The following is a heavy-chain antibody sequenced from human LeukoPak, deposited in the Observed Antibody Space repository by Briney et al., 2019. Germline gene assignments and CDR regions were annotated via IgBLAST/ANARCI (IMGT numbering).Heavy chain of an antibody. J-gene: IGHJ4*02. CDR3: ASQTTYYYDSSGYYPLY. CDR2: IYYSGST. V-gene: IGHV4-39*07. D-gene: IGHD3-22*01. Sequence: SETLSLTCTVSGGSISSSSYYWGWIRQPPGKGLEWIGSIYYSGSTYYNPSLKSRVTISVDTSKNQFSLKLSSVTAADTAVYYCASQTTYYYDSSGYYPLYWGQGTLVTVSS. CDR1: GGSISSSSYY.